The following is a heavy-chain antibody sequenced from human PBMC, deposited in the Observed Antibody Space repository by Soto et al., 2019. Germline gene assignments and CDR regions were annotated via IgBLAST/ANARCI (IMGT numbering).Heavy chain of an antibody. CDR3: ATFNAGGDAFDI. J-gene: IGHJ3*02. CDR2: MNPNSGNT. V-gene: IGHV1-8*01. D-gene: IGHD2-8*01. CDR1: GYTFTSYD. Sequence: QVQLVQSGAEVKKPGASVKVSCKASGYTFTSYDINWVRQATGQGLEWMGWMNPNSGNTGYAQKSQGRGTMTRNTSISTAYMELSSLRSEDPAVYYCATFNAGGDAFDIWGQGTMVTVSS.